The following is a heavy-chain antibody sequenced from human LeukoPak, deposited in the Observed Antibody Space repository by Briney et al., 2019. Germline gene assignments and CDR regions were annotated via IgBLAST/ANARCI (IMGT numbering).Heavy chain of an antibody. V-gene: IGHV3-23*01. CDR1: GFTFSSYG. CDR3: ARVTAGRTKQWLDGRFDP. J-gene: IGHJ5*02. Sequence: GGSLRLSCAASGFTFSSYGMSWVRQAPGKGLEWVSAISGSGGSTYYADSVKGRFTISRDNSKNTLYLQMNSLRAEDTAVYYCARVTAGRTKQWLDGRFDPWGQGTLVTVSS. D-gene: IGHD6-19*01. CDR2: ISGSGGST.